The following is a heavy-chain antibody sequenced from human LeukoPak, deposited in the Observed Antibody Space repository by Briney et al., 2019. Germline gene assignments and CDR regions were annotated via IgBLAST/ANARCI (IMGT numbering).Heavy chain of an antibody. CDR2: ISSNGGST. V-gene: IGHV3-64D*06. CDR3: ASPYSGYDYNFDH. Sequence: GGSLRLSCSASGFTFSSYAMHWVRQAPGKGLEYVSSISSNGGSTYYADSVKGRFTISRDNSRNTLFLQMSSLRTEDTAVYYCASPYSGYDYNFDHWGQGTLVTVSS. CDR1: GFTFSSYA. D-gene: IGHD5-12*01. J-gene: IGHJ4*02.